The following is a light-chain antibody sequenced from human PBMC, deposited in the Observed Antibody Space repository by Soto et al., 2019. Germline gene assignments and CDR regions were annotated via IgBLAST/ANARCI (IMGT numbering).Light chain of an antibody. V-gene: IGKV4-1*01. J-gene: IGKJ3*01. Sequence: DIVMTQSPDSLAVSLGERATISCKSSQSIFDSPNNKNYLAWYQQKPGQPPKLLIYWVSTRESGVPDRFGGNRSVTDVPLAISLLQAEDGPVWFRHQFYTPPNTCRPGTQVDLK. CDR1: QSIFDSPNNKNY. CDR2: WVS. CDR3: HQFYTPPNT.